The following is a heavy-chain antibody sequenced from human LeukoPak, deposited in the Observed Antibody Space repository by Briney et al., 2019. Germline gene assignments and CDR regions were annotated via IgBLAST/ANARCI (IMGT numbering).Heavy chain of an antibody. V-gene: IGHV4-59*08. CDR2: IYYSGST. CDR3: ARKARSSSSWWTNWFDP. Sequence: PSETLSLTCTVSGGSISSYYWSWIRQPPGKGLEWIGYIYYSGSTNYNPSLKSRVTISVDTSKNQFSLKLSSVTAADTAVYYCARKARSSSSWWTNWFDPWGQGTLVTVSS. J-gene: IGHJ5*02. CDR1: GGSISSYY. D-gene: IGHD6-13*01.